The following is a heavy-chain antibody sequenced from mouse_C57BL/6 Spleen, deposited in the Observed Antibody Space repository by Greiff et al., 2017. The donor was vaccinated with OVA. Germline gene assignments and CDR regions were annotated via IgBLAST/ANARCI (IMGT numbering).Heavy chain of an antibody. J-gene: IGHJ3*01. CDR2: IDPANGNT. CDR3: ARSGDSSGPWFAY. CDR1: GFNIKNTY. D-gene: IGHD3-2*02. V-gene: IGHV14-3*01. Sequence: LKESVAELVRPGASVKLSCTASGFNIKNTYMHWVKQRPEQGLEWIGRIDPANGNTKYAPKFQGKATITADTSSNTAYLQLSSLTSEDTAIYYCARSGDSSGPWFAYWGQGTLVTVSA.